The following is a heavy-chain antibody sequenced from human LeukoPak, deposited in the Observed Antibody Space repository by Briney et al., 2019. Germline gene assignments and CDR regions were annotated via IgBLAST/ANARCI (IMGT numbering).Heavy chain of an antibody. Sequence: SETLSLTCTVSGGSISSYYWSWIRQPPGKGLEWIGYICYSGSTNYNPSLKSRVTISVDTSKNQFSLKLSSVTAADTAVYYCARCYYDSSASWVFDYWGQGTLVTVSS. D-gene: IGHD3-22*01. CDR1: GGSISSYY. J-gene: IGHJ4*02. V-gene: IGHV4-59*08. CDR3: ARCYYDSSASWVFDY. CDR2: ICYSGST.